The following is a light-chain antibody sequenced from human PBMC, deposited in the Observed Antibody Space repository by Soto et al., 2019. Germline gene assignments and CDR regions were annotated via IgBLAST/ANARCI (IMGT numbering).Light chain of an antibody. CDR2: AAS. CDR1: QAISHY. J-gene: IGKJ4*01. CDR3: QKYTNVPA. V-gene: IGKV1-27*01. Sequence: DIQMTQSPSSLSASVGDRATITCPASQAISHYLAWYQQIPGKVPKLLISAASTLQSGVPSRFSGSGSGTDFTLTISILQPEDVATYYCQKYTNVPAFGGGTKVEIK.